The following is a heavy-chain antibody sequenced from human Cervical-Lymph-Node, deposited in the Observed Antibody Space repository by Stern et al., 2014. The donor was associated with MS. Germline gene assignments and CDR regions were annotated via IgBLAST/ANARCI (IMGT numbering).Heavy chain of an antibody. J-gene: IGHJ4*02. CDR3: ARRAYQLLPNYFFDS. D-gene: IGHD2-2*01. CDR1: GFPYSDYY. CDR2: LSNSGSDI. V-gene: IGHV3-11*01. Sequence: QVQLVQSGGGLVKPGGSLRLSCAASGFPYSDYYMGWSRQTPGKGREWISFLSNSGSDIHSTDSVKGRFTISRDNARNSLSLEMNSLRVEDTAVYYCARRAYQLLPNYFFDSWGQGTLVTVSS.